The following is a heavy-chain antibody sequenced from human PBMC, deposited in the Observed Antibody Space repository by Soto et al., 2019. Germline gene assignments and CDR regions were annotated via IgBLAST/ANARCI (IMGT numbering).Heavy chain of an antibody. CDR1: GFTFSSYA. V-gene: IGHV3-23*01. Sequence: EVQLLESGGGLVQPGGSLRLSCAASGFTFSSYAMSWVRQAPGKGLEWVSAISGSGGSTYYADSVKGRFTITRDNSKNTLYLQMNSLRTEDTAVYYGARTRVTYSRFDQWGQGTLVTVSS. D-gene: IGHD2-15*01. CDR3: ARTRVTYSRFDQ. J-gene: IGHJ4*02. CDR2: ISGSGGST.